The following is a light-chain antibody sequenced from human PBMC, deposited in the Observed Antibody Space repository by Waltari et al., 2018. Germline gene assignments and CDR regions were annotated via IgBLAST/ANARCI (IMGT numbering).Light chain of an antibody. V-gene: IGLV5-45*02. J-gene: IGLJ3*02. CDR1: SGINVGMYR. CDR2: YKSDSDN. CDR3: MIWHSSAWV. Sequence: QAVLTQPSSLSASPGASASLTCTFRSGINVGMYRIYWYQQKPGSPPQYLLRYKSDSDNQQGSGVPSRFSGSKDASANAGILLISGLQFEDEADYYCMIWHSSAWVFGGGTKLTVL.